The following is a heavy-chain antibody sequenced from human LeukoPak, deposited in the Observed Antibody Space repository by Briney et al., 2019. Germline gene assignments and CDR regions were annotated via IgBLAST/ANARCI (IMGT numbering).Heavy chain of an antibody. CDR2: IYYSGST. V-gene: IGHV4-39*07. J-gene: IGHJ4*02. Sequence: SETLSLTCTVSGGSISSSSYYWGWIRQPPGKGLEWIGSIYYSGSTYYNPSLKSRVTISVDTPKYQFSLKLSSVTAADTAVYYCARDCSSTSCYFLDWGQGTLVTVSS. CDR3: ARDCSSTSCYFLD. D-gene: IGHD2-2*01. CDR1: GGSISSSSYY.